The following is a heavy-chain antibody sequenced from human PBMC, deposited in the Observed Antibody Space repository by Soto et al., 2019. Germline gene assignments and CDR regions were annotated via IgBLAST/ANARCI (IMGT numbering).Heavy chain of an antibody. Sequence: SETLSLTCTVSGGSIRNVYWSWIRQSPGKRLEWIGFIFHSGNAKYNPSLKSRVTISVDTSRNQFSLSLDSVTAADTAVYFCARAHAPTLPFDYWGQGTLVTVSS. CDR1: GGSIRNVY. V-gene: IGHV4-59*01. D-gene: IGHD2-15*01. CDR3: ARAHAPTLPFDY. J-gene: IGHJ4*01. CDR2: IFHSGNA.